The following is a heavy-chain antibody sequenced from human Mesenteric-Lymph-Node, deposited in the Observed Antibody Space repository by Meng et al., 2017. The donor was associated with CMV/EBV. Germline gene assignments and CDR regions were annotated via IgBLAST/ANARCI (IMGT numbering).Heavy chain of an antibody. V-gene: IGHV3-11*04. D-gene: IGHD3-3*01. Sequence: GESLKISCAASGFTFSDYYMSWIRQAPGKGLEWVSYISSSGSIIYDADSVKGRFTISRDNAKNSLYLQMSSLRAEDTAVYYCARDVTIFGVIIMDAFDMWGQGTMVTVSS. CDR3: ARDVTIFGVIIMDAFDM. CDR1: GFTFSDYY. J-gene: IGHJ3*02. CDR2: ISSSGSII.